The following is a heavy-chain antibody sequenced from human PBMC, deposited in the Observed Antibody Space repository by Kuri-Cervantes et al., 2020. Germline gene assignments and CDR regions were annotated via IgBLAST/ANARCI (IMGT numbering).Heavy chain of an antibody. CDR1: GGSISDSNYN. J-gene: IGHJ4*02. CDR2: IYYSGST. V-gene: IGHV4-39*07. CDR3: ARDPDYGGNSGVDY. D-gene: IGHD4-23*01. Sequence: SETLSLTCTVSGGSISDSNYNWAWIRQPPGKGLEWIGSIYYSGSTYYNPSLRSRVTISVDTSKNQFSLRLSSVTAADTAVYYCARDPDYGGNSGVDYWGQGTLVTVSS.